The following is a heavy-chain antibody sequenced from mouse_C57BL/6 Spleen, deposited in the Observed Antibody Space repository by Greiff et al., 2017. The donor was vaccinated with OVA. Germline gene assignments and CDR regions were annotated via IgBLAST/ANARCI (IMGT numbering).Heavy chain of an antibody. Sequence: EVNVVESGGGLVQPKGSLKLSCAASGFTFNTYAMHWVRQAPGKGLEWVARIRSKSSNYATYYADSVKDRFTISREDSQSMLDLQMNHLKTEDTAMDYCVRGREGPRRYWGQGTSVTVSS. CDR1: GFTFNTYA. CDR3: VRGREGPRRY. V-gene: IGHV10-3*01. J-gene: IGHJ4*01. D-gene: IGHD2-10*02. CDR2: IRSKSSNYAT.